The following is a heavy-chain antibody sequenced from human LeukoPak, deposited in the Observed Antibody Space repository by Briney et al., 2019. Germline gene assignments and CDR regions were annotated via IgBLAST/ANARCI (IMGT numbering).Heavy chain of an antibody. V-gene: IGHV4-34*01. J-gene: IGHJ4*02. D-gene: IGHD3-9*01. CDR2: INHSGST. CDR3: ARRASLLPLFDWFSNHRGHYFDF. CDR1: GGSFSGYY. Sequence: SETLSLTCAVYGGSFSGYYWSWIRQPPGKGLEWIGEINHSGSTNYNPSLKSRVTISVDTSKNQFSLRLTSVTAADTAVYYCARRASLLPLFDWFSNHRGHYFDFWGQGDPVTVSS.